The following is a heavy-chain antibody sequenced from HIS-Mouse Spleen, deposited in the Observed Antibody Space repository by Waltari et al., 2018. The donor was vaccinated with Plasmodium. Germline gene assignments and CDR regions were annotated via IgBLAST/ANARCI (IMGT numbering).Heavy chain of an antibody. Sequence: QVQLVQSGTDMKKPGASVKVSCKASGYTFTRYGINWVRQAPGQGLEWMGWISAYNGNTNYAQELQGRVTMTTDTSTSTAYMQLRSLRSDDTAVYYCARGSAGDAFDIWGQGTMVTVSS. J-gene: IGHJ3*02. CDR1: GYTFTRYG. V-gene: IGHV1-18*01. CDR2: ISAYNGNT. D-gene: IGHD6-19*01. CDR3: ARGSAGDAFDI.